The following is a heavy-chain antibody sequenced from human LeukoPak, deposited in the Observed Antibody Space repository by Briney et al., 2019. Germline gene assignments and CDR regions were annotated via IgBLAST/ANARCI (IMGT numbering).Heavy chain of an antibody. CDR3: ARDSFTGIDY. CDR1: GGSISSGGYY. V-gene: IGHV4-30-2*01. J-gene: IGHJ4*02. CDR2: IYHSGST. Sequence: PSETLSLTCTVSGGSISSGGYYWSWIRQPPGKGLEWIGYIYHSGSTYYNPSLKSRVTISVDRSKNQFSLKLSSVTAADTAVYYCARDSFTGIDYWGQGTLVTVSS.